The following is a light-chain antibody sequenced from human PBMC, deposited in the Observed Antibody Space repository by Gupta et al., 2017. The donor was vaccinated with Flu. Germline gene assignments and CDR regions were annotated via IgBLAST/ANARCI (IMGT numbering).Light chain of an antibody. V-gene: IGKV4-1*01. CDR1: QSVLYSSNNKNY. Sequence: DIVMPQPPDSLAVSLGERATINCKSSQSVLYSSNNKNYLAWYQQKPGQPPKLLIYWASTRESGVPDRFSGSGSGTEFTLTISSLQAEDVAVYYCQQYYTTPQTFGQGTKVEIK. CDR3: QQYYTTPQT. J-gene: IGKJ1*01. CDR2: WAS.